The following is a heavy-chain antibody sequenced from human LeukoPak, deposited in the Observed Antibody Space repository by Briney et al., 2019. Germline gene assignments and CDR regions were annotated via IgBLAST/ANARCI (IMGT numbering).Heavy chain of an antibody. V-gene: IGHV1-69*13. CDR3: ASGYGSGSYLGFDY. J-gene: IGHJ4*02. D-gene: IGHD3-10*01. Sequence: TSLKPSCKASGGTSSSYAISWVRQAPGQGLEWMGGIIPIFGTANYAQKFQGRVTITADESTSTAYMELSSLRSEHTAVYYIASGYGSGSYLGFDYWGQGTLVTVSS. CDR2: IIPIFGTA. CDR1: GGTSSSYA.